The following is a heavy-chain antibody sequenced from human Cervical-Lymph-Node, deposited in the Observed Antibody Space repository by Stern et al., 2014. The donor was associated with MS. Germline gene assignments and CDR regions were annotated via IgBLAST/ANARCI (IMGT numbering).Heavy chain of an antibody. CDR1: GFTFSSYS. Sequence: VQLVQSGGGLVQPGGSLRLSCAASGFTFSSYSMNWVRQAPGKGLEWVSYISSSSSTIYYADSVKGRFTISRDNAKNSLYLQMNSLRDEDTAVYYCAREQQLVPSYYYGMDVWGQGTTVTVSS. CDR3: AREQQLVPSYYYGMDV. J-gene: IGHJ6*02. D-gene: IGHD6-13*01. V-gene: IGHV3-48*02. CDR2: ISSSSSTI.